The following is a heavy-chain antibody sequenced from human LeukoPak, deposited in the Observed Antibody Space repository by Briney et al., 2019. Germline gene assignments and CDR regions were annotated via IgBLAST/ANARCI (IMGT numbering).Heavy chain of an antibody. CDR1: GYTFTGYY. Sequence: ASVKVSCKASGYTFTGYYMHWVRQAPGQGLEWMGWINPNSGGTNYAQKFQGRVTMTRDTSISTAYMELSRLRPGDTAVYYCVRGTHSWYYFDYWGQGTLVTVSS. J-gene: IGHJ4*02. D-gene: IGHD6-13*01. CDR2: INPNSGGT. CDR3: VRGTHSWYYFDY. V-gene: IGHV1-2*02.